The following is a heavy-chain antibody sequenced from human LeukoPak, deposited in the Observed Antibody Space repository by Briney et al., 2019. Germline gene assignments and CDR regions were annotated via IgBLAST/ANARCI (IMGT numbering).Heavy chain of an antibody. CDR2: IYYSGST. J-gene: IGHJ6*02. CDR1: GGSISSYY. CDR3: ARSEGATAIYYYGMDV. D-gene: IGHD1-26*01. Sequence: SETLSLTCTVSGGSISSYYWSWIRQPPGKGLEWIGYIYYSGSTNYNPSLKSRVTISVDTSKNQFSLKLSSVAAADTAVYYCARSEGATAIYYYGMDVWGQGTTVTVSS. V-gene: IGHV4-59*08.